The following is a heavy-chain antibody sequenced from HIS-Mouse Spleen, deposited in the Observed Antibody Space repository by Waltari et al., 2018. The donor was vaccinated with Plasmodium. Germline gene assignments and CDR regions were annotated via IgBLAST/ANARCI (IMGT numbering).Heavy chain of an antibody. CDR3: ARVGIYNRDAFDI. CDR1: GYSISSGYS. J-gene: IGHJ3*02. V-gene: IGHV4-38-2*02. Sequence: QVQLQESGPGLVKPSETLSLTCTVSGYSISSGYSWGWIRQPPGKGLEWIGSIYHSGSTYYNPSLKSRVTISVDTSKNQFSLKLSSVTAADTAVYYCARVGIYNRDAFDIWGQGTMVTVSS. D-gene: IGHD3-10*01. CDR2: IYHSGST.